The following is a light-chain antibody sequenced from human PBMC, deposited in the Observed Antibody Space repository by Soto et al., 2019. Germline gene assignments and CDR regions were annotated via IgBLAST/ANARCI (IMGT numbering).Light chain of an antibody. V-gene: IGKV3-15*01. J-gene: IGKJ1*01. CDR3: QQYNNWPRT. Sequence: EIVMTQSPGTLSVSPGERATLSCRASQSVRGHLAWYQQKPGQAPRLLIYGASTRATGIPARFSGSGSGTEVTLTISSLQSEDFAVYYCQQYNNWPRTFGQGTKVEIK. CDR2: GAS. CDR1: QSVRGH.